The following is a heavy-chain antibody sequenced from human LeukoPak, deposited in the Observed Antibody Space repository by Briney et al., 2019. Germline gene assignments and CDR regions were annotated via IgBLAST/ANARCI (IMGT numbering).Heavy chain of an antibody. CDR2: INPNSGGT. V-gene: IGHV1-2*02. CDR1: GCTFTAYY. Sequence: ASVKVSCKASGCTFTAYYMHWVRQAPGQGLEWMGWINPNSGGTNYAQKFQGRVTMTRDTSISTAYMELSRLRSDDTAVYYCARGPVVTAITGDALDIWGQGTMVTVSS. CDR3: ARGPVVTAITGDALDI. D-gene: IGHD2-21*02. J-gene: IGHJ3*02.